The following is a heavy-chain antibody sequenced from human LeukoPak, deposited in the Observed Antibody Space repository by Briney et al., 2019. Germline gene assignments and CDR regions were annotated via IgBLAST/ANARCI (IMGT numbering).Heavy chain of an antibody. CDR1: GGSFSGYY. D-gene: IGHD3-16*01. CDR3: ARVGGGYYYYYGMDV. J-gene: IGHJ6*02. V-gene: IGHV4-34*01. CDR2: INHSGST. Sequence: SETLSLTCAVYGGSFSGYYWSWIRQPPGKGLEWIGEINHSGSTNYNPSLKSRVTISVDTSKNQFSLKLSSVTAADTAVYYCARVGGGYYYYYGMDVWGQGTTVTVSS.